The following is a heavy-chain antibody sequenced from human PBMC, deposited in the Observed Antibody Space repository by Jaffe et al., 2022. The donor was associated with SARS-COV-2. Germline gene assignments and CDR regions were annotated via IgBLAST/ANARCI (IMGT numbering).Heavy chain of an antibody. Sequence: EVQLVESGGGLVKPGRSLRLSCTASGFTFGDYAMSWFRQAPGKGLEWVGFIRSKAYGGTTEYAASVKGRFTISRDDSKSIAYLQMNSLKTEDTAVYYCTRDGGDYVRFPYYYYGMDVWGQGTTVTVSS. J-gene: IGHJ6*02. CDR1: GFTFGDYA. D-gene: IGHD4-17*01. CDR3: TRDGGDYVRFPYYYYGMDV. CDR2: IRSKAYGGTT. V-gene: IGHV3-49*05.